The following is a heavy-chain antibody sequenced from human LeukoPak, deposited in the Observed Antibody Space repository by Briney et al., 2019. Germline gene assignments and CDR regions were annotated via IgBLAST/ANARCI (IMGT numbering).Heavy chain of an antibody. CDR2: FGTRSTSI. CDR1: GLTSSGYS. D-gene: IGHD3-22*01. V-gene: IGHV3-21*01. Sequence: GGSLRLSCTASGLTSSGYSMNWIRQAPGKGLEWVSSFGTRSTSIYHAGSVKGRFAISRDNAKNSLYLQMNSLRAEDTALYYCAREVSEGFDFWGQGTLVTVSS. CDR3: AREVSEGFDF. J-gene: IGHJ4*02.